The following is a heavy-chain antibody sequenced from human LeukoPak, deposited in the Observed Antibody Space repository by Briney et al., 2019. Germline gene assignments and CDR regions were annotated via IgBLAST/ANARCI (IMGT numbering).Heavy chain of an antibody. J-gene: IGHJ4*02. V-gene: IGHV3-53*01. CDR1: GFTVSNNY. CDR3: ARDSGHTPLF. Sequence: GGSLRLSCAVSGFTVSNNYMSWVRQAPGKGLEWVSVIYSGGNTYYADSVRGRFTISRDNSKNTLYLQMNSLRVEDTAVYYCARDSGHTPLFWGRGTLVTVSS. D-gene: IGHD2-21*01. CDR2: IYSGGNT.